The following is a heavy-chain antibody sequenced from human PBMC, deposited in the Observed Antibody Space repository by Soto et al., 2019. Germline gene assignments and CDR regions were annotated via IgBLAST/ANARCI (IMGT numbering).Heavy chain of an antibody. V-gene: IGHV1-2*02. J-gene: IGHJ4*02. CDR1: GYTFTGYY. CDR3: ARDKGFGRGPDSSGYSTELDY. Sequence: QVQLVQSGAEVKKPGASVKVSCKASGYTFTGYYMHWVRQAPGQGLEWMGWINPNSGGTNYAQKFQGRVTMTRDTSISTAYMELSRLRSDDTAVYYCARDKGFGRGPDSSGYSTELDYWGQGTLVTVSS. CDR2: INPNSGGT. D-gene: IGHD3-22*01.